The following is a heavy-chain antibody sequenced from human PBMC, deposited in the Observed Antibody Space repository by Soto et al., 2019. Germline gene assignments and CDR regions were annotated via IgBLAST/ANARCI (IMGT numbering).Heavy chain of an antibody. Sequence: ASETLSLTCTVSGGSISSYYWSWIRQPPGKGLEWIGYIYYSGSTNYNPSLKSRVTISVDTSKNQFSLKLSSVTAADTAVYYCARDTTYGDYLVWGQGTLVTVSS. D-gene: IGHD4-17*01. V-gene: IGHV4-59*01. CDR2: IYYSGST. J-gene: IGHJ4*02. CDR1: GGSISSYY. CDR3: ARDTTYGDYLV.